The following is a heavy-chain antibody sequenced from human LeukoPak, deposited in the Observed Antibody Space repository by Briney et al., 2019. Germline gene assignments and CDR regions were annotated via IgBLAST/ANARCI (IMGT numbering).Heavy chain of an antibody. J-gene: IGHJ5*02. D-gene: IGHD6-6*01. V-gene: IGHV1-18*01. CDR2: ISAYNGNT. CDR1: GYTFTSYG. Sequence: ASVKVSCKASGYTFTSYGISWVRQAPGQGLEWMGWISAYNGNTNYAQKLQGRVTMTTDTSTSTAYMELRSLRSDDTAVYYCARFAEYSSSYGWFDPWGQGTLVTVSS. CDR3: ARFAEYSSSYGWFDP.